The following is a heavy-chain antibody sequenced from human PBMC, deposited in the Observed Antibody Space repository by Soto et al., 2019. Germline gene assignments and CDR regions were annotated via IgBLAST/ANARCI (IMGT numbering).Heavy chain of an antibody. CDR3: VRQFGRSSRFDP. D-gene: IGHD2-15*01. J-gene: IGHJ5*02. Sequence: EVQLLESGGGLVQPGGSLRLSCAASGFTFSSHPLGWVRQAPGKGLEWVSSISEDGGGRYYTDSVRGRFTISRDNSMNTLFLQMLSLRAEDTAIYYCVRQFGRSSRFDPWGQGTLVTVSS. CDR2: ISEDGGGR. CDR1: GFTFSSHP. V-gene: IGHV3-23*01.